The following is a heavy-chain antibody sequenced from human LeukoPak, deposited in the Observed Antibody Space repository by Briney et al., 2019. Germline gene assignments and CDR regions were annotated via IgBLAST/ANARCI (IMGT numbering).Heavy chain of an antibody. CDR2: IYYSGST. CDR1: GGSISSYY. CDR3: ARSNGGGTLKYARY. J-gene: IGHJ4*02. V-gene: IGHV4-59*12. D-gene: IGHD4-23*01. Sequence: PSETLSLTCTVSGGSISSYYWSWIRQPPVKELEWIGYIYYSGSTNYNPSLKSRVTISVDTSKNQFSLKLSSVTAADTAVYYCARSNGGGTLKYARYWGQGTLVTVSS.